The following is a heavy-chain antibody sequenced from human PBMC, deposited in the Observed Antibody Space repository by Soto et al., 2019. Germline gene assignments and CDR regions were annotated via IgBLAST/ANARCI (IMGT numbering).Heavy chain of an antibody. CDR3: AKVKVILGLFYGMEV. J-gene: IGHJ6*02. V-gene: IGHV3-30*18. CDR1: GFTFSSYG. D-gene: IGHD3-22*01. CDR2: ISYDGSNK. Sequence: PGGSLRLSCAASGFTFSSYGMHWVRQAPGKGLEWVAVISYDGSNKYYADSVKGRFTISRDNSKNTLYLQMNSLRAEDTAVYYCAKVKVILGLFYGMEVWGQGTTVTV.